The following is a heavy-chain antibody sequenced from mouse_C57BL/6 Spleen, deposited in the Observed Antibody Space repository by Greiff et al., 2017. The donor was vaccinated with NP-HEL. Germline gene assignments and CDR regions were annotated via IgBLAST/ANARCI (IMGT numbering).Heavy chain of an antibody. D-gene: IGHD1-1*01. CDR3: ARRYGSSSWFAY. CDR2: ILPGRGST. V-gene: IGHV1-9*01. J-gene: IGHJ3*01. Sequence: VQLQQSGAELMKPGASVKLSCKATGYTFTGYWIEWVKQRPGHGLEWIGEILPGRGSTNYNEKFKGKATFTADTSSNTAYMQLSSLTTEDSAIYYCARRYGSSSWFAYWGQGTLVTVSA. CDR1: GYTFTGYW.